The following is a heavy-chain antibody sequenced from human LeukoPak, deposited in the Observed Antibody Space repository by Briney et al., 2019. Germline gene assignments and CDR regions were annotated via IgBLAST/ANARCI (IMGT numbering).Heavy chain of an antibody. CDR2: IYYSGST. V-gene: IGHV4-39*01. D-gene: IGHD6-6*01. J-gene: IGHJ4*02. CDR1: GGSISSSSYY. Sequence: PSETLSLTCTVSGGSISSSSYYWGWIRQPPGKGLEWIGSIYYSGSTYYNPSLKSRVTISVDTSKNQFSLKLSSVTAADTAVYYCARSIAGGGASNFDYWGQGTLVTVSS. CDR3: ARSIAGGGASNFDY.